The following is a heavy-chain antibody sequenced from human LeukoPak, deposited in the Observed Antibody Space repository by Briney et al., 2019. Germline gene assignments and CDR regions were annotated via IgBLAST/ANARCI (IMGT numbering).Heavy chain of an antibody. V-gene: IGHV3-21*01. Sequence: GGSLRLSCAASGFTFSSYIMHWVRQAPGKGLEWVSSISSSSSNIYYADSVKGRFTISRDNAKNSVYLQMNSLRAEDTAVYYCARDLFRDYYYDSSGYAAFDIWGQGTMVTVSS. D-gene: IGHD3-22*01. CDR3: ARDLFRDYYYDSSGYAAFDI. J-gene: IGHJ3*02. CDR1: GFTFSSYI. CDR2: ISSSSSNI.